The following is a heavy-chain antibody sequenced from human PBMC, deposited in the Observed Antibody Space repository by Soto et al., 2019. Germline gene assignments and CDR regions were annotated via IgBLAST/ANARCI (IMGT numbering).Heavy chain of an antibody. CDR3: ARGRITWIQPESRYYYYGMDV. J-gene: IGHJ6*02. CDR2: IYYRGST. V-gene: IGHV4-59*01. D-gene: IGHD5-18*01. CDR1: GDSITGSH. Sequence: SETLSLTCTVSGDSITGSHWNWIRQPLGKPLEWIGYIYYRGSTNYNPSLKSRLTLSVDTSKNQIFLRLNSVTAADTAVYYCARGRITWIQPESRYYYYGMDVWGQGTTVTGSS.